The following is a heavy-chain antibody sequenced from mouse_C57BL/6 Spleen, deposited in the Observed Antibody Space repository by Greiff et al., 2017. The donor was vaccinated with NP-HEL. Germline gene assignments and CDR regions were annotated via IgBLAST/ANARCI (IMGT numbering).Heavy chain of an antibody. CDR2: IYPGDGDT. CDR1: GYAFSSSW. J-gene: IGHJ2*01. CDR3: ARWGIYYDYDGDY. D-gene: IGHD2-4*01. V-gene: IGHV1-82*01. Sequence: VQLQQSGPELVKPGASVKISCKASGYAFSSSWMNWVKQRPGKGLEWIGRIYPGDGDTNYNGKFKGKATLTADKSSSTAYMQLSSLTSEDSAVYFCARWGIYYDYDGDYWGQGTTLTVSS.